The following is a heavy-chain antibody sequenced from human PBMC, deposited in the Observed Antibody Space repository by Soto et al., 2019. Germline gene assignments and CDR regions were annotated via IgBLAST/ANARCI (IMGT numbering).Heavy chain of an antibody. Sequence: GGSLRLSCAVSGFTFSDYYMTWIRQAPGKGLEWVSYISSSTSHTNYADSVKGRFTISRDNAKNSLFLQMNSLRAEDTAVYYCARDYNWGLDYWGQGTLVTVSS. D-gene: IGHD7-27*01. CDR1: GFTFSDYY. J-gene: IGHJ4*02. V-gene: IGHV3-11*05. CDR3: ARDYNWGLDY. CDR2: ISSSTSHT.